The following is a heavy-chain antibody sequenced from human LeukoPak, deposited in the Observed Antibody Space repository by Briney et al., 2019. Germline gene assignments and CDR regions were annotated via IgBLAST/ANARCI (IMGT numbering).Heavy chain of an antibody. CDR1: GFTFSSYS. Sequence: GGSLRLSCAASGFTFSSYSMNWVRQAPGKGLEWVSSISSSSSFIYYPDSVKGRFTISRDNAKNSLYLQMNSLRAEDTAVYYCARTSSVTPTPSFDSWGQGTLVTVSS. CDR2: ISSSSSFI. V-gene: IGHV3-21*01. J-gene: IGHJ4*02. D-gene: IGHD4-17*01. CDR3: ARTSSVTPTPSFDS.